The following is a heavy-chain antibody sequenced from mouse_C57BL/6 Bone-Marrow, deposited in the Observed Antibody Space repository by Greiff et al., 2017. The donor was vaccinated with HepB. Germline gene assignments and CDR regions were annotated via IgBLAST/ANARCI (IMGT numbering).Heavy chain of an antibody. CDR1: GFTFSDYY. J-gene: IGHJ1*03. D-gene: IGHD1-1*01. V-gene: IGHV5-12*01. CDR2: ISNGGGST. CDR3: ARQVTTVVAPLGFDV. Sequence: EVKLEESGGGLVQPGGSLKLSCAASGFTFSDYYMYWVRQTPEKRLEWVAYISNGGGSTYYPDTVKGRFTISRDNAKNTLYLQMSRLKSEDTAMYYCARQVTTVVAPLGFDVWGTGTTVTVSS.